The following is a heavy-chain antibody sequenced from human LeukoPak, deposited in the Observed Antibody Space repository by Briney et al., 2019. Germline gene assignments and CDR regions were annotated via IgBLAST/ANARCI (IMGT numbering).Heavy chain of an antibody. CDR2: IYYSGST. D-gene: IGHD4-17*01. V-gene: IGHV4-59*12. J-gene: IGHJ5*02. CDR3: ARHDYGDYAGFDP. CDR1: GGSISSYY. Sequence: SETLSLTCTVSGGSISSYYWSWIRQPPGKGLEWIGYIYYSGSTNYNPSLKSRVTISVDTSSNQFSLKLSSVTAADTAVYYCARHDYGDYAGFDPWGQGTLVTGSS.